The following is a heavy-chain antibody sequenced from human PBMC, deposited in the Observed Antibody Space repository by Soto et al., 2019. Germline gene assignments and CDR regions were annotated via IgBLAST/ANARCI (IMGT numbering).Heavy chain of an antibody. J-gene: IGHJ4*02. D-gene: IGHD6-19*01. CDR2: MNPNSGNT. CDR1: GYTFISYD. CDR3: VREVTVAGLDY. V-gene: IGHV1-8*01. Sequence: QVQLVQSGAEVKKPGASVKVSCKASGYTFISYDINWVRQATGQGLEWMGWMNPNSGNTAYAQKFQGRITMTRNTSISTAYMELSSLRSEDTAVYYCVREVTVAGLDYWGQGTLVNVSS.